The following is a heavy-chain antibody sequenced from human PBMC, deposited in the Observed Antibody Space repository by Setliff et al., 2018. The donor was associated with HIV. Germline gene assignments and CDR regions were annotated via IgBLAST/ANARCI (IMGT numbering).Heavy chain of an antibody. D-gene: IGHD1-26*01. CDR1: GGSISSGSYY. CDR3: ARVLDGNHYDAFNL. V-gene: IGHV4-61*09. J-gene: IGHJ3*01. Sequence: TLSLTCTVSGGSISSGSYYWNWIRQPAGKGLEWVGQISTGGATDYNSSLKSRVTISLDKSKNQFSFRLNSVTAADTAVYYCARVLDGNHYDAFNLWGQGTTVTVSS. CDR2: ISTGGAT.